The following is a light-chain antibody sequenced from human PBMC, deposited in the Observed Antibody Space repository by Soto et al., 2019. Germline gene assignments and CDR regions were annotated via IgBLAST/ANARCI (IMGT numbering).Light chain of an antibody. Sequence: HSVLTQPPSASVSPGQSVTISCTGTSSDVGGYNYVSWYQQHPGKAPKLMIYEVSKRPSGVPDRFSGSKSGNTASLTVSGLRAENEADYYCSSYAGSNNLDVFGTGTKVTVL. CDR3: SSYAGSNNLDV. CDR1: SSDVGGYNY. J-gene: IGLJ1*01. CDR2: EVS. V-gene: IGLV2-8*01.